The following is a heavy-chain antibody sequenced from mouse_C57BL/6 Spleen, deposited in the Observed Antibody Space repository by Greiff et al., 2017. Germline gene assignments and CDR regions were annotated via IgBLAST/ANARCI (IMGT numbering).Heavy chain of an antibody. J-gene: IGHJ1*03. CDR3: ARSGGSSSWYVDV. CDR1: GFNIKDYY. V-gene: IGHV14-2*01. Sequence: VQLKESGAELVKPGASVKLSCTASGFNIKDYYMHWVKQRTEQGLEGIGRIDPEDGETKSAPKFQGKATITADTSSNTAYLQLSSLTSEDTAVYYCARSGGSSSWYVDVWGTGTTVTVSS. D-gene: IGHD1-1*01. CDR2: IDPEDGET.